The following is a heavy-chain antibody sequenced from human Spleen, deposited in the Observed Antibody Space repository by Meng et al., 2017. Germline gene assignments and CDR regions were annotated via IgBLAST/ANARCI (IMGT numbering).Heavy chain of an antibody. D-gene: IGHD1-14*01. Sequence: SETLSLTCAVYGGAFSAYQWSWIRQPPGKGLEWIEEINHSGTTNYNPSLKSRVFIPRDTSKKQFSLKLSSVTTADTAVYYCAGGDYNDWFDPWGQGTLVTVSS. V-gene: IGHV4-34*01. CDR2: INHSGTT. J-gene: IGHJ5*02. CDR1: GGAFSAYQ. CDR3: AGGDYNDWFDP.